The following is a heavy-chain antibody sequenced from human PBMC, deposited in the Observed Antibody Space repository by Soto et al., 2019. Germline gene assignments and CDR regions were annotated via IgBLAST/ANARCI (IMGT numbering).Heavy chain of an antibody. J-gene: IGHJ6*02. V-gene: IGHV4-4*02. CDR3: ARDRRIALAGTGRSNYYYGMDV. CDR2: IYHSGST. CDR1: GGSISSSNW. Sequence: SETLSLTCAVSGGSISSSNWWSWVRQPPGKGLEWIGEIYHSGSTNYNPSLKSRVTISVDKSKNQFSLKLSSVTAADTAVYYCARDRRIALAGTGRSNYYYGMDVWGQGTTVTVSS. D-gene: IGHD6-19*01.